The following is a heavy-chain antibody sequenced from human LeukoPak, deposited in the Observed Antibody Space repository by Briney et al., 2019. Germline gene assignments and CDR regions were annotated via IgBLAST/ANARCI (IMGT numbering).Heavy chain of an antibody. J-gene: IGHJ4*02. D-gene: IGHD3-3*01. CDR2: IYYSGST. CDR3: ARRGGVRFLEWPFDY. V-gene: IGHV4-59*08. Sequence: PSETLSLTCTVSGGSISSYYWSWIRQPPGKGLEWIGYIYYSGSTNYNPSLKSRVTISVDTSKNQFSLKLSSVTAADTAVYYCARRGGVRFLEWPFDYWGQGTLVTVSS. CDR1: GGSISSYY.